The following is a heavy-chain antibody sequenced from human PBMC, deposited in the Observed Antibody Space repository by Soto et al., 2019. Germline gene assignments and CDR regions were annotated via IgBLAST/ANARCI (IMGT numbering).Heavy chain of an antibody. CDR2: ISSSGGTT. V-gene: IGHV3-23*01. J-gene: IGHJ4*02. Sequence: PGGSLRLSCAASGFKFSTYAMSWVRQDPGKGLEWVSSISSSGGTTNYADSVKGRFTISRDNSKNTLYLQMSSLRAEDTALYYCAKPRDGKVDYFVYWGQGT. CDR3: AKPRDGKVDYFVY. D-gene: IGHD1-1*01. CDR1: GFKFSTYA.